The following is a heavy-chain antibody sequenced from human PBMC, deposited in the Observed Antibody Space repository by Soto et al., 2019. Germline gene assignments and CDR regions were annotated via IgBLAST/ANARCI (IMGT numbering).Heavy chain of an antibody. CDR2: IIPIFGTA. D-gene: IGHD6-6*01. V-gene: IGHV1-69*01. CDR3: ARVVPYSSSSGGAYYYYGMDV. CDR1: GGTFSSYA. Sequence: QVQLVQSGAEVKKPGSSVKVSCKASGGTFSSYAISWVRQAPGQGLEWMGGIIPIFGTANYAQKFQGRVTITADESTSTAYRELSSLRSEDTAVYYCARVVPYSSSSGGAYYYYGMDVWGQGTTVTVSS. J-gene: IGHJ6*02.